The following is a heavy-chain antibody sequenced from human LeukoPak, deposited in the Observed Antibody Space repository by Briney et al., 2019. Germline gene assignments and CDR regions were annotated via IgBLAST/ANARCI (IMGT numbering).Heavy chain of an antibody. D-gene: IGHD5-18*01. J-gene: IGHJ4*02. CDR1: GFTVSSNY. Sequence: GGSLRLSCAASGFTVSSNYMSWVRQAPGKGLEWVSVIYSGGSTYYADSVKGRFTISRDNSKNTLDLQMSSLRAEDTAVYYCARRGHGYGSPFDYWGQRTLVTVSS. CDR2: IYSGGST. V-gene: IGHV3-66*04. CDR3: ARRGHGYGSPFDY.